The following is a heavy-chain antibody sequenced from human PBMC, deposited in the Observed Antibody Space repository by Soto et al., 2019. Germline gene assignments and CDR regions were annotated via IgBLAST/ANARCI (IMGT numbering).Heavy chain of an antibody. V-gene: IGHV3-21*01. CDR1: GFTFSSYS. D-gene: IGHD3-16*01. CDR3: ARDDYSVSWAFDI. J-gene: IGHJ3*02. Sequence: GSLRLSCAASGFTFSSYSMNWVRQAPGKGLEWVSSISSSSSYIYYADSVKGRFTISRDNAKNSLYLQMNSLRAEDTAVYYCARDDYSVSWAFDIWGQGTMVTVSS. CDR2: ISSSSSYI.